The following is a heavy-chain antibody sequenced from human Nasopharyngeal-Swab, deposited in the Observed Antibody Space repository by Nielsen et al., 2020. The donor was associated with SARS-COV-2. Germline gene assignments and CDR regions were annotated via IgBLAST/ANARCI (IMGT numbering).Heavy chain of an antibody. V-gene: IGHV4-39*07. D-gene: IGHD5-18*01. J-gene: IGHJ4*02. Sequence: SATLSLTCTVSGGSINNRSYYWGWIRQPPGKGLEWIGTIYYSGNTYYNPSIKSRVTIPVDTSKKQFYLKLRSVTAADTAVYYCARDTGIRWGQGTLVTVSS. CDR3: ARDTGIR. CDR2: IYYSGNT. CDR1: GGSINNRSYY.